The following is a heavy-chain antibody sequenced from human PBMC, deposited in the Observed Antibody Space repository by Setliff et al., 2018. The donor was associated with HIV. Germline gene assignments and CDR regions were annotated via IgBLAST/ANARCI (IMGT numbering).Heavy chain of an antibody. CDR1: GDSIRNYY. D-gene: IGHD2-21*02. V-gene: IGHV4-59*08. CDR2: INYSGIS. Sequence: KPSETLSLTCTASGDSIRNYYWSWIRLPPGKGLEWIGYINYSGISNYNPSLKSRVTISVDTSKNQFSLKLNSVIAADTAVYYCARHPHCSGNCYREGFDDAFDIWGQGTMVTVSS. J-gene: IGHJ3*02. CDR3: ARHPHCSGNCYREGFDDAFDI.